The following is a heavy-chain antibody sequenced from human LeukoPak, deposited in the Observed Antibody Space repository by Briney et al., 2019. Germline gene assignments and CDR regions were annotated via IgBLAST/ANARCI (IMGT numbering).Heavy chain of an antibody. Sequence: GGSLRLSCAASGFTFSSYWMSWVRQAPGKGLEWVANIKQDGSEKCYVDSVKGRFTISRDNAKNSLYLQMNSLRAEDTAVYYCARGSRVAVAGTGLDYWGQGTLVTVSS. J-gene: IGHJ4*02. CDR3: ARGSRVAVAGTGLDY. V-gene: IGHV3-7*01. CDR1: GFTFSSYW. D-gene: IGHD6-19*01. CDR2: IKQDGSEK.